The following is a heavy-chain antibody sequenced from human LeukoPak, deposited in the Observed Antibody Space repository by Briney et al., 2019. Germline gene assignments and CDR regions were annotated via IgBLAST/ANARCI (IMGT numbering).Heavy chain of an antibody. J-gene: IGHJ4*02. CDR1: GLTFSGAT. Sequence: GGSLRLSCTASGLTFSGATMQWVRQAPGKGLEWVSVISGSGGTTDYADSVKGRFTISRDNSKNTLYLEMNSLRAEDTAVYYCAKSPGIIIPYYFDYWGQGTLVTVSS. D-gene: IGHD3-10*01. CDR3: AKSPGIIIPYYFDY. V-gene: IGHV3-23*01. CDR2: ISGSGGTT.